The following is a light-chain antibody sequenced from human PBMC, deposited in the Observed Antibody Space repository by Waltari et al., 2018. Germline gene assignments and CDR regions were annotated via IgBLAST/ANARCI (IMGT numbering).Light chain of an antibody. CDR2: AAS. J-gene: IGKJ3*01. CDR1: QNIASY. CDR3: QQSYYSVT. V-gene: IGKV1-39*01. Sequence: DIQMTQSPSSLSASVGDRVIITCRASQNIASYLNWYQQKPGKAPKVLIYAASTLQSGFPSRFSGSGSGTDFTLTISSLQPEDFATYYCQQSYYSVTFGPGTKVDI.